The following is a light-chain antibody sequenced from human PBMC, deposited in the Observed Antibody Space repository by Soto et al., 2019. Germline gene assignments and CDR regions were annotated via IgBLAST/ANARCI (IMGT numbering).Light chain of an antibody. CDR1: QVISNW. CDR3: QQANSFPLT. J-gene: IGKJ4*01. V-gene: IGKV1D-12*01. CDR2: ASS. Sequence: DIQMTQSPSSVSASVGDRVTITCRASQVISNWLAWYQQKPGKAPKLLIYASSSLQSGVPSRLSGSGSGTDFTLTISSLQPEDFATYYCQQANSFPLTFGGGTKVEIK.